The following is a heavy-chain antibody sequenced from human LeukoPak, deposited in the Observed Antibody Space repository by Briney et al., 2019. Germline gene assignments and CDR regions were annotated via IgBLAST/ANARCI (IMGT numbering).Heavy chain of an antibody. Sequence: GGSLRLSCAASGFTFHIYAMNWVRQAPGKGLEWVSAINGGGYGTYYADSVRGRFTIYRDNSKNTLYLQMNSLRAEDTAIYYCAKLRYSGYGPGDYWGQGTLVTVSS. CDR1: GFTFHIYA. D-gene: IGHD5-12*01. CDR3: AKLRYSGYGPGDY. J-gene: IGHJ4*02. V-gene: IGHV3-23*01. CDR2: INGGGYGT.